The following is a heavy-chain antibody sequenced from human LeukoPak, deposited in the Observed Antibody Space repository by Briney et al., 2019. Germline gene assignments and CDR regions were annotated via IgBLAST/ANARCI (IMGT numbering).Heavy chain of an antibody. CDR1: GGSISSYY. V-gene: IGHV4-59*01. CDR2: IYYSGST. J-gene: IGHJ6*02. CDR3: ARALYYYDSSGGGGGMDV. Sequence: SETLSLTCTVSGGSISSYYWSWIRQPPGKGLEWIGYIYYSGSTNYNPSLKSRVTISVDTSKNQCSLKLSSVTAADTAVYYCARALYYYDSSGGGGGMDVWGQGTTVTVSS. D-gene: IGHD3-22*01.